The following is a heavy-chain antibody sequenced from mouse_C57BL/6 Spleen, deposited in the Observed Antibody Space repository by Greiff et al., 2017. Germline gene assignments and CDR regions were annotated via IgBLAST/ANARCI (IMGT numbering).Heavy chain of an antibody. Sequence: QVQLQQSGAELVRPGSSVKLSCKASGYTFTSYWMHWVKQRPIQGLEWIGNIDPSDSETHYNQKFKDKATLTVDKSSSTAYMQLSSLTSEDSAVYYCAGEGENNWYWDVWGTGTPVTVSS. CDR3: AGEGENNWYWDV. V-gene: IGHV1-52*01. CDR1: GYTFTSYW. CDR2: IDPSDSET. J-gene: IGHJ1*03.